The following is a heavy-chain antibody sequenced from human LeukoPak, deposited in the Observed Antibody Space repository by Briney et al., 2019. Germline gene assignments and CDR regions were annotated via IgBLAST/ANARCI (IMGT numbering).Heavy chain of an antibody. J-gene: IGHJ4*02. V-gene: IGHV3-23*01. CDR2: ISGRGVST. CDR1: GYTFSTYA. Sequence: GGPLTLSCAASGYTFSTYAMSWVRQAPGKGLEWVSAISGRGVSTSYADSVRGRFTISRDNSKNTLYLQMNSLRAEDTAVYYCAKAASGNWNDVSDYWGQGTLVTVSS. CDR3: AKAASGNWNDVSDY. D-gene: IGHD1-20*01.